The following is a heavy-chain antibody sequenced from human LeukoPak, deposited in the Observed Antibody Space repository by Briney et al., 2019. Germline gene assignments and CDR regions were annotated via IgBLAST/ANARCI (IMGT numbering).Heavy chain of an antibody. CDR2: INNSGST. Sequence: SETLSLTCAVYGGSFSGYYWSWIRQPPGKGLEWIGEINNSGSTNYNPSLKSRVTISVDTSKNQFSLKLSSVTAADTAVYYCARGWGCSSTSCFSWFDPWGQGTLVTVSS. D-gene: IGHD2-2*01. CDR3: ARGWGCSSTSCFSWFDP. V-gene: IGHV4-34*01. CDR1: GGSFSGYY. J-gene: IGHJ5*02.